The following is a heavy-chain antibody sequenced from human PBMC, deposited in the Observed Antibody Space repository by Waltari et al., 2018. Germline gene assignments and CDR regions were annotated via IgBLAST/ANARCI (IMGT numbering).Heavy chain of an antibody. CDR1: GFTFSSYS. Sequence: EVQLVESGGGLVQPGGSLRLSCAASGFTFSSYSMNWVRQAPGKGLEWVSYIRSSSSTIYYADSVKGRFTISRDDSKNTLYLQMNSLKTEDTAVYYCTTDGGGSYSDFDYWGQGTLVTVSS. CDR3: TTDGGGSYSDFDY. V-gene: IGHV3-48*01. CDR2: IRSSSSTI. D-gene: IGHD1-26*01. J-gene: IGHJ4*02.